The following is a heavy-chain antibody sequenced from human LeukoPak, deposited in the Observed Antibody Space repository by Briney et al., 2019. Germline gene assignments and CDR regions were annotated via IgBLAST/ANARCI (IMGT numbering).Heavy chain of an antibody. J-gene: IGHJ6*03. CDR1: GGTFNTYA. D-gene: IGHD4-17*01. CDR3: ARAPLLTTVSSDYYYYFMDL. Sequence: SVKVSCKAYGGTFNTYAFSWVRQAPGQGLEWMGGIIPLFGTPNYAQKFQARLTIAASESTTTFAMELRGLTSDDTAVYFCARAPLLTTVSSDYYYYFMDLWGTGTMVTVSS. V-gene: IGHV1-69*01. CDR2: IIPLFGTP.